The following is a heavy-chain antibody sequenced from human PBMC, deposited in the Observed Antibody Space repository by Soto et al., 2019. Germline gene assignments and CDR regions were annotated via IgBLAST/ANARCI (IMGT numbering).Heavy chain of an antibody. CDR1: GGSTSSSDYY. V-gene: IGHV4-39*01. CDR3: XXXXXXXTDDWFDP. Sequence: QLQLQESGPGLVKPSETLSLTCSVSGGSTSSSDYYWGWIRQLPGKGLEWIGTIYYSGSTSYNPSLKSRVTISVDXXXXXXXXXXXXXXXXXXXXXXXXXXXXXXTDDWFDPWGQGTLVTVSS. CDR2: IYYSGST. J-gene: IGHJ5*02.